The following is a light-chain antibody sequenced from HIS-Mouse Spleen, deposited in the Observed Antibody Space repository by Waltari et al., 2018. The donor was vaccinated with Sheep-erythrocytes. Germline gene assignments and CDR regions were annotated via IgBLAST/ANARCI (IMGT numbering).Light chain of an antibody. CDR3: QSYDSSLSGYV. CDR2: GNS. CDR1: SSNLGAGYD. J-gene: IGLJ1*01. V-gene: IGLV1-40*01. Sequence: QSVLTQPPSVSGAPGQRVTISCTGSSSNLGAGYDVHWYKQLPGTAPKLLIYGNSNRPSGVPDRFSGSKSGTSASLAITGLQAEDEADYYCQSYDSSLSGYVFGTGTKVTVL.